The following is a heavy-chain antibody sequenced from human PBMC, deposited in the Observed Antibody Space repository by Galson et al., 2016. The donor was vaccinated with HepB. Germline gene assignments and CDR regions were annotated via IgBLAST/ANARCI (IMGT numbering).Heavy chain of an antibody. V-gene: IGHV4-4*09. CDR1: GGSINSDY. CDR2: IHSSGST. Sequence: ETLSLTCTVSGGSINSDYWSWIRQPPGKGLEWIGCIHSSGSTKYDPSLKGRVTISIDTSKSEFSLRLRSVTAADTAVYYCARLRGYNRAWWGIDHWGRGTLASVSS. CDR3: ARLRGYNRAWWGIDH. D-gene: IGHD6-19*01. J-gene: IGHJ5*02.